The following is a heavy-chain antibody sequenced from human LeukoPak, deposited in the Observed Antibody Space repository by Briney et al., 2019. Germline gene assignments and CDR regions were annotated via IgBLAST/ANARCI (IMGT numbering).Heavy chain of an antibody. Sequence: SETLSLTCSVSGGSVSSSSYHWGWIRQSPGKGLEWIGSIYYSGSAYYNPSLKSRLTISVDTSKNQFSLKLSSVTAADTAVYYCARCISMVRGVIRPPDYWGQGTLVTVSS. V-gene: IGHV4-39*01. CDR2: IYYSGSA. CDR1: GGSVSSSSYH. D-gene: IGHD3-10*01. J-gene: IGHJ4*02. CDR3: ARCISMVRGVIRPPDY.